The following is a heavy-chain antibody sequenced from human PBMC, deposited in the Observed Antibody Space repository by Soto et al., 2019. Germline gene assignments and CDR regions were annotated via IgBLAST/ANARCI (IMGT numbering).Heavy chain of an antibody. V-gene: IGHV4-30-2*01. CDR3: ARINNLNWNYDY. CDR2: IYHSGST. Sequence: QLQLQESGSGLVKPSQTLSLTCAVSGGSISSGGYSWSWIRQPPGKGLEWIGFIYHSGSTYYNPSLKSRVTISADRSKNQFSLKLSSVTAADTAVFFCARINNLNWNYDYWGQGTLVTVSS. J-gene: IGHJ4*02. D-gene: IGHD1-7*01. CDR1: GGSISSGGYS.